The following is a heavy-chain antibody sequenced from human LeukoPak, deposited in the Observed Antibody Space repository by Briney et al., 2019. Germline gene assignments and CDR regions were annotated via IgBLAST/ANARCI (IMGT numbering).Heavy chain of an antibody. CDR3: ARDNSIDDRGWWFDP. J-gene: IGHJ5*01. CDR2: INPSGSRT. Sequence: ASVTVSCMSSGYTFTNFYMHWLRQAPGQGLEWMGLINPSGSRTWFSEKFQGRIILTRDMSTSTDYMELSSLRSKDTAVYFCARDNSIDDRGWWFDPWGQGALVTVSS. CDR1: GYTFTNFY. V-gene: IGHV1-46*01. D-gene: IGHD4-23*01.